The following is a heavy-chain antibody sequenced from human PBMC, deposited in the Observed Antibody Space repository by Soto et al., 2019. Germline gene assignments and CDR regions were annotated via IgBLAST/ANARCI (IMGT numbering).Heavy chain of an antibody. J-gene: IGHJ6*02. Sequence: GASVKVSCKASGFDFGSFGIQFLRQTRGRGLEWIGWIVVASGRTNYARLFQGRVAFSRDMSSTTAYMDLYDLKSDDTAVYFCSADHPHTAIGWPVWGQGTTVTVSS. CDR1: GFDFGSFG. CDR3: SADHPHTAIGWPV. V-gene: IGHV1-58*02. CDR2: IVVASGRT.